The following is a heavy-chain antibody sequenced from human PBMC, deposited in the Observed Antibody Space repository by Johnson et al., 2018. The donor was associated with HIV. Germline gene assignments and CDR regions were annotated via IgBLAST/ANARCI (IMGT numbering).Heavy chain of an antibody. D-gene: IGHD6-13*01. Sequence: QLVESGGGVVQPGGSLRLSCAASGFTFSRCGMHWVRQAPGKGLEWVSAIYSGGGTYYTDSVKGRFTISRDNSKNTVYLQMNKLRAEDTAVYFCARVRAAAVSDAFDIWGQGTMVTVSS. V-gene: IGHV3-NL1*01. CDR2: IYSGGGT. CDR1: GFTFSRCG. J-gene: IGHJ3*02. CDR3: ARVRAAAVSDAFDI.